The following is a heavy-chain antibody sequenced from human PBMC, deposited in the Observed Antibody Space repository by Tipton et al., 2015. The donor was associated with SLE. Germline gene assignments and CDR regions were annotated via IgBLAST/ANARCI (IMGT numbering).Heavy chain of an antibody. CDR1: GFTFDDYA. Sequence: SLRLSCAASGFTFDDYAMHWVRQAPGKGLEWVSGISWNSGSIGYADPVKGRFTISRDNAKNSLYLQMSSLRAEDTALYYCAKDIKVVGGYDCGGQGTLATFPS. J-gene: IGHJ4*02. CDR3: AKDIKVVGGYDC. CDR2: ISWNSGSI. V-gene: IGHV3-9*01. D-gene: IGHD5-12*01.